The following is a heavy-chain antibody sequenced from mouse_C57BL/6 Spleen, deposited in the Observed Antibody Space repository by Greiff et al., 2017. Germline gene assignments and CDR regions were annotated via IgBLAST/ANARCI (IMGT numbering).Heavy chain of an antibody. CDR3: ARPIYYGNPYYFDY. J-gene: IGHJ2*01. CDR2: IYPGDGDT. CDR1: GYAFSSSW. Sequence: QVQLKESGPELVKPGASVKISCKASGYAFSSSWMNWVKQRPGKGLEWIGRIYPGDGDTNYNGKFKGKATLTAYKSSSTAYMQLSSLTSEDSAVYFCARPIYYGNPYYFDYWGQGTTLTVSS. D-gene: IGHD2-1*01. V-gene: IGHV1-82*01.